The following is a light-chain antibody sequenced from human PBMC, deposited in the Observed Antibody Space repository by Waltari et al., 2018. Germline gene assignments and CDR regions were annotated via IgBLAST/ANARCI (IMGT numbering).Light chain of an antibody. Sequence: EIVMTQSPATLSVSPGERATLSCRASQSVSSNLPWYQQKPGQAPGLPIYGASTRATGIPARFSGSGSGTEFTLTISSLQSEDFAVYYCQQYNNWPWTFGQGTKVEIK. CDR2: GAS. J-gene: IGKJ1*01. V-gene: IGKV3-15*01. CDR3: QQYNNWPWT. CDR1: QSVSSN.